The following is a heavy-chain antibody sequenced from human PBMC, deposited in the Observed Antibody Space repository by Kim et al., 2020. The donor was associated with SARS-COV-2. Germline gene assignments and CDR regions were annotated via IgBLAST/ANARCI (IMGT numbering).Heavy chain of an antibody. D-gene: IGHD3-22*01. V-gene: IGHV3-53*01. CDR1: GFTVSSNY. Sequence: GGSLRLSCAASGFTVSSNYMSWVRQAPGKGLEWVSVIYSGGSTYYADSVKGRFTISRDNSKNTLYLQMNSLRAEDTAVYYCARTSNYYDSSGYRFSAFDIWGQGTIVTVSS. CDR2: IYSGGST. CDR3: ARTSNYYDSSGYRFSAFDI. J-gene: IGHJ3*02.